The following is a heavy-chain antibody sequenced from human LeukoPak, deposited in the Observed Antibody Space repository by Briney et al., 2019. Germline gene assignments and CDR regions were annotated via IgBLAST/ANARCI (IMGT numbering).Heavy chain of an antibody. CDR3: ARDLADSSGYYGNFDY. D-gene: IGHD3-22*01. V-gene: IGHV4-39*07. CDR2: IYYSGST. J-gene: IGHJ4*02. Sequence: KPSETLSLTCTVSGGSISSSSYYWGWIRQPPGKGLEWIGSIYYSGSTNYNPSLKSRVTISVDTSKNQFSLKLSSVTAADTAVYYCARDLADSSGYYGNFDYWGQGTLVTVSS. CDR1: GGSISSSSYY.